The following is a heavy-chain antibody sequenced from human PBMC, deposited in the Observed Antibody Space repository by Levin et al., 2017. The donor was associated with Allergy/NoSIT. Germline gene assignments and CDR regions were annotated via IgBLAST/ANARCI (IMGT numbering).Heavy chain of an antibody. V-gene: IGHV3-13*01. CDR3: ARVAVGWLGPNWYFDL. CDR2: IGTAGDT. D-gene: IGHD6-19*01. CDR1: GFTFSSYD. J-gene: IGHJ2*01. Sequence: GESLKISCAASGFTFSSYDMHWVRQATGKGLEWVSAIGTAGDTYYPGSVKGRFTISRENAKNSLYLQMNSLRAGDTAVYYCARVAVGWLGPNWYFDLWGRGTLVTVSS.